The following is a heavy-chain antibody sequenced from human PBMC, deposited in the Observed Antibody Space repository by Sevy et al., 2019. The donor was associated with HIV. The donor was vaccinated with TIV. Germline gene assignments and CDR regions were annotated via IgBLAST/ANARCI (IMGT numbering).Heavy chain of an antibody. CDR3: ARVDPTVTTSHSFDY. CDR1: GYTFTGYY. V-gene: IGHV1-2*06. CDR2: INPNSGGT. J-gene: IGHJ4*02. Sequence: ASVKVSCKASGYTFTGYYMHWVRQAPGQGLEWMGRINPNSGGTNYAQKFQGRVTMTRDTSISTAYMELSRLRSDDTAVYYSARVDPTVTTSHSFDYWGQGTLVTVSS. D-gene: IGHD4-17*01.